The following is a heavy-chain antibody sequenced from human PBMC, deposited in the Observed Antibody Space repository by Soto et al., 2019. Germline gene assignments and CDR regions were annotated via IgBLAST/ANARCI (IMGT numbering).Heavy chain of an antibody. V-gene: IGHV3-30-3*01. D-gene: IGHD1-1*01. CDR2: TSSDGGTK. Sequence: QVQLMESGGGVVQPGGSLRLSYVTSGFTFSRYSMHWFRQAPGKGLEWVAVTSSDGGTKCYADSVKGRFTVSRDNSKNTLYLQMNSLRHEDTAVYYCAREVGLTERDVDNWGQGILVTVSS. J-gene: IGHJ4*02. CDR1: GFTFSRYS. CDR3: AREVGLTERDVDN.